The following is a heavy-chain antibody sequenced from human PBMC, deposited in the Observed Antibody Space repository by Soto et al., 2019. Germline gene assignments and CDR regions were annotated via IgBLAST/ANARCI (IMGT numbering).Heavy chain of an antibody. CDR1: GGSISSYY. V-gene: IGHV4-59*01. Sequence: SETLSLTCTVSGGSISSYYWSWIRQPPGKGLEWIGYIYYSGSTNYNPSLKSRVTISVDTSKNQFSLKLSSETAADTAVYYCARGPATIWFGELYFDYWGQGTLVTVSS. CDR2: IYYSGST. J-gene: IGHJ4*02. CDR3: ARGPATIWFGELYFDY. D-gene: IGHD3-10*01.